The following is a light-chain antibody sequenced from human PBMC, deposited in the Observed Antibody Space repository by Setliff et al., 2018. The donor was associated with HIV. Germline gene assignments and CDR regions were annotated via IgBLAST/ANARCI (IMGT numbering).Light chain of an antibody. Sequence: QSVLTQPASVSGSPGQSITISCTGTSSDIGGYNFVSWYQQYPGEAPKLIISDNTKRPSGVSDRFSASKSGNTASLTISGLRAEDEADYYCSSYTSSRTYVFGLGTKSPS. J-gene: IGLJ1*01. CDR3: SSYTSSRTYV. CDR2: DNT. V-gene: IGLV2-14*03. CDR1: SSDIGGYNF.